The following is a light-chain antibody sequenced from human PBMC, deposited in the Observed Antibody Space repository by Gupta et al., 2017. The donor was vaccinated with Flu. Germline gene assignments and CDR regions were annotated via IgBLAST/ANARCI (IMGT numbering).Light chain of an antibody. V-gene: IGLV1-51*01. CDR3: GTWDGGRGTGV. Sequence: QSVLTQPPSVSAAPGQKVTISCSGISYTIGNNYVSWYQHLPGAAPKLLIYENHKRAAGIPERFYGSKCGTSATMCITGLQMGDEADYYCGTWDGGRGTGVFGGGTKLTVL. J-gene: IGLJ3*02. CDR2: ENH. CDR1: SYTIGNNY.